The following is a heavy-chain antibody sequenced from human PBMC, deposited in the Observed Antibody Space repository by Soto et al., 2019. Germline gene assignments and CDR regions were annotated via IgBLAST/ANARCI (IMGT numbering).Heavy chain of an antibody. CDR1: GGSISSYY. D-gene: IGHD2-8*01. V-gene: IGHV4-59*01. CDR2: IYYSGST. J-gene: IGHJ6*02. CDR3: ARGKDIILMTMDV. Sequence: SETLSLTCTVPGGSISSYYWSWIRQPPGQGLEWIGYIYYSGSTNYNPSLKSRVTISVDTSKNQFSLRLRSVTAADTAVYYCARGKDIILMTMDVWGQGTTVTVSS.